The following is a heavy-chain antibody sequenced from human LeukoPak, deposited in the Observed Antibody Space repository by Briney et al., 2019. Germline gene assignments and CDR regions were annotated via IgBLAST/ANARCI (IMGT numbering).Heavy chain of an antibody. CDR2: INHSGST. CDR3: ARLTLWHYDSSGPIDY. CDR1: GGSFSGYY. Sequence: SETLSLTCAVYGGSFSGYYWSWIRQPPGKGLECIGEINHSGSTNYNPSLKSRVTISVDTSKNQFSLKLSSVTAADTAVYYCARLTLWHYDSSGPIDYWGQGTLVTVSS. D-gene: IGHD3-22*01. J-gene: IGHJ4*02. V-gene: IGHV4-34*01.